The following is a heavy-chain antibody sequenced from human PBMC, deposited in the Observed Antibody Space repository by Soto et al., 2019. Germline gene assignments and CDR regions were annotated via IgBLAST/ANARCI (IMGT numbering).Heavy chain of an antibody. CDR2: ISGSGGST. CDR3: ANFGELYYDAFDI. V-gene: IGHV3-23*01. D-gene: IGHD3-10*01. CDR1: GFTFSSYS. J-gene: IGHJ3*02. Sequence: GGSLRLSCAASGFTFSSYSMNWVRQAPGKGLEWVSAISGSGGSTYYADSVKGRFTISRDNSKNTLYLQMNSLRAEDTAVYYCANFGELYYDAFDIWGQGTMVTVSS.